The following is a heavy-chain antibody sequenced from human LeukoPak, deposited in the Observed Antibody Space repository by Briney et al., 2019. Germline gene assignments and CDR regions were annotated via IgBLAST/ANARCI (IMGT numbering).Heavy chain of an antibody. Sequence: GGSLRLSCAASGFTFTNYTMHWVRQAPGKGLEWVSAISVDSHYIYYADSLKGRFTISRDNAKNPLYLQMNSLRGEDTALYYCARRYCSITNRYAFDQWGQGTLVTVSS. J-gene: IGHJ4*02. D-gene: IGHD2-2*01. CDR1: GFTFTNYT. CDR3: ARRYCSITNRYAFDQ. V-gene: IGHV3-21*01. CDR2: ISVDSHYI.